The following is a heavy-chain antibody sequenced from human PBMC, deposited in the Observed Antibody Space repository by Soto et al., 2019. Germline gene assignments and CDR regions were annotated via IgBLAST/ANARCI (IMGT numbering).Heavy chain of an antibody. CDR2: IYYSGST. CDR1: GGSIRSYY. CDR3: ARGPRVTPYSYDSSGYYLDY. V-gene: IGHV4-59*01. D-gene: IGHD3-22*01. Sequence: QVQLQELGPGLVKPSETLSLTCTVSGGSIRSYYWNWIRQPPGKGLEWIGYIYYSGSTNYNPSLKSRVTISIDTSKNQFSLTVSSVTAADTAVYFCARGPRVTPYSYDSSGYYLDYWGQGTLVTVSS. J-gene: IGHJ4*02.